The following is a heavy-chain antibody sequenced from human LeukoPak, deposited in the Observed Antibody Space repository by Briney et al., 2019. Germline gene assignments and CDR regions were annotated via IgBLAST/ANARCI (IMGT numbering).Heavy chain of an antibody. CDR1: GFTFSSYW. CDR3: ARAQVLRYFDWLSDAFDI. V-gene: IGHV3-74*01. Sequence: GGSLRLSCAASGFTFSSYWMHWVRQAPGKGLVWVSRINSDGSSTSYADSVKGRFTISRDNAKNTLYLQMNSLRAEDTAVYYCARAQVLRYFDWLSDAFDIWGQGTMVTVSS. CDR2: INSDGSST. D-gene: IGHD3-9*01. J-gene: IGHJ3*02.